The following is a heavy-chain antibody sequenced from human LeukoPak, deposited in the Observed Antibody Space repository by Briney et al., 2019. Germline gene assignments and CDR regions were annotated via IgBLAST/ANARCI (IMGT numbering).Heavy chain of an antibody. CDR2: IYHSGST. CDR3: ARGGRYCSGGSCPYGDSVFDY. CDR1: GGSISSGGYS. D-gene: IGHD2-15*01. Sequence: SQTLSLTCAVSGGSISSGGYSWSWIRQPPGKGLKWIGYIYHSGSTYYNPSLKSRVTISVDRSKNQFSLKLSSVTAADTAVYYCARGGRYCSGGSCPYGDSVFDYWGQGTLVTASS. J-gene: IGHJ4*02. V-gene: IGHV4-30-2*01.